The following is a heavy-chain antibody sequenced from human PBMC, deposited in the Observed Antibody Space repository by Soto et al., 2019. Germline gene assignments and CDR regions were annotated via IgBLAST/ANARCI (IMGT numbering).Heavy chain of an antibody. CDR3: ARGRVRYNDFWSGYYWYYYYMDV. Sequence: ASVKVSCKASGYTFTSYDINWVRQATGQGLEWMGWMNPNSGNTGYAQKFQGRVTMTRNTSISTAYMELSSLRSEDTAVYYCARGRVRYNDFWSGYYWYYYYMDVRGKGTTVTVSS. V-gene: IGHV1-8*01. D-gene: IGHD3-3*01. CDR1: GYTFTSYD. CDR2: MNPNSGNT. J-gene: IGHJ6*03.